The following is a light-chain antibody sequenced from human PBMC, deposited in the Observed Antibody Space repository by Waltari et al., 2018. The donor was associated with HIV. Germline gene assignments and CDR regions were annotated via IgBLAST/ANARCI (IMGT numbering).Light chain of an antibody. CDR1: SSHVGSYNL. J-gene: IGLJ2*01. Sequence: QSALTQPAPVSGSPGQSITISCTGTSSHVGSYNLVSCYQQHPGKATKPRIYEGSKRPSGVSNRFSGSKSGNTASLTISGLQAEDEADYYCCSYAGSSTLEVFGGGTKLTVL. CDR2: EGS. CDR3: CSYAGSSTLEV. V-gene: IGLV2-23*01.